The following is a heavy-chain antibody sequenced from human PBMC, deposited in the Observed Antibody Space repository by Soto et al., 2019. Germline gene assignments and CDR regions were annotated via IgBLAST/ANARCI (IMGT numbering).Heavy chain of an antibody. J-gene: IGHJ3*02. CDR2: ISSGSTYI. Sequence: EAQLVESGGGLVKPGGSLRLSCAASGFTFNIYTMNWVRQAPGKGLEWVSSISSGSTYISYADSVKGRFIISRDNAKNSQYLQMISLGVEDTAVYYCARDRTNGLYSNDAFHIWGQGTMVTVSS. CDR1: GFTFNIYT. D-gene: IGHD4-4*01. V-gene: IGHV3-21*06. CDR3: ARDRTNGLYSNDAFHI.